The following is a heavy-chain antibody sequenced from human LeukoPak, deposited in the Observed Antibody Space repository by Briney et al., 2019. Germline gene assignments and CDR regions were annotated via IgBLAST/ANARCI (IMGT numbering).Heavy chain of an antibody. CDR3: ARDSYGGNWSLGY. J-gene: IGHJ4*02. CDR1: GHPFTGYY. Sequence: ASVKVSCKASGHPFTGYYIHWVRQAPGQGLEWMGWVNPNSGGTNYAQMFQGRVTMTRDTSINTAYMELSGLRSDDTAVYYCARDSYGGNWSLGYWGQGTLVTVSS. CDR2: VNPNSGGT. V-gene: IGHV1-2*02. D-gene: IGHD4-23*01.